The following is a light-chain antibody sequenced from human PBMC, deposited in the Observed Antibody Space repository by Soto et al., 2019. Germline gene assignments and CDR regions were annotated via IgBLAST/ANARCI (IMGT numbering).Light chain of an antibody. J-gene: IGKJ1*01. CDR3: QQSYSTLWT. Sequence: DIQLTQSPSFLSASVGDRVTITCRASRGISSYLVWYQQKPGKAPKLLIYAASSLQSGVPSRFSGSGSGTDFTLTISSLQPEDFATYYCQQSYSTLWTFGQGTKVEIK. CDR2: AAS. CDR1: RGISSY. V-gene: IGKV1-39*01.